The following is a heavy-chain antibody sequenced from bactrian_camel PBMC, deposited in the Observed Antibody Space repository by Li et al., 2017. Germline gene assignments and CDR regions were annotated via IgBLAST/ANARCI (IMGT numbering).Heavy chain of an antibody. V-gene: IGHV3S53*01. CDR1: GFRFGNAD. J-gene: IGHJ4*01. CDR2: FSRRGSI. Sequence: QVQLVESGGGSVEAGGSLRLSCRTSGFRFGNADMAWYRKTPGNQCDLVGSFSRRGSIVYSDFAKGRFTNSRDIAKSTLYLQLNCLQPDDTARYYCATDPLGGGGRWRQSSAAACGDFGQGTQVTVS. D-gene: IGHD1*01.